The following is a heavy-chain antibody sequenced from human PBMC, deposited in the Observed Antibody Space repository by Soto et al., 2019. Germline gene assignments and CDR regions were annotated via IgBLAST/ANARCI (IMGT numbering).Heavy chain of an antibody. CDR1: GYTFTGYY. D-gene: IGHD3-22*01. CDR3: ARAFHATSAYHDSSVYYYVN. Sequence: ASVKVSCKASGYTFTGYYMHWVRQAPGQGLEWMGWINPNSGGTNYAQKFQGWVTMTRDTSISTAYMELSRLRSDDTAVYYCARAFHATSAYHDSSVYYYVNWGQGTLVTVSS. J-gene: IGHJ4*02. CDR2: INPNSGGT. V-gene: IGHV1-2*04.